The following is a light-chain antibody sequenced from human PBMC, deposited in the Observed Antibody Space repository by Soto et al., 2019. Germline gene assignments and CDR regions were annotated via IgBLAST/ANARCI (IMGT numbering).Light chain of an antibody. Sequence: QSALTQPPSAPGSPGQSVTISCTGTKNDIGVYDFVSWYQHHPGKAPRLIIYEVVQRPSGVPDRFSGSKSGNTASLTVSGLQAADEADYFCKSYAGSNTYVFGSGIKVTVL. CDR1: KNDIGVYDF. CDR2: EVV. CDR3: KSYAGSNTYV. V-gene: IGLV2-8*01. J-gene: IGLJ1*01.